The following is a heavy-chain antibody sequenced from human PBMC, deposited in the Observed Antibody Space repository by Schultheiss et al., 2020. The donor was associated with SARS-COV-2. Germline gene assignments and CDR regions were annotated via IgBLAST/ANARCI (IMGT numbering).Heavy chain of an antibody. CDR2: INGASSHT. V-gene: IGHV3-21*05. CDR3: ARDLTLSYYDSSGPPLVY. D-gene: IGHD3-22*01. J-gene: IGHJ4*02. CDR1: GFTFSSYW. Sequence: GGSLRLSCAASGFTFSSYWMSWVRQAPGKGLEWISYINGASSHTDYADSVKGRFTISRDNAKKSLYLEMNSLRAEDTAVYYCARDLTLSYYDSSGPPLVYWGQGTLVTVSS.